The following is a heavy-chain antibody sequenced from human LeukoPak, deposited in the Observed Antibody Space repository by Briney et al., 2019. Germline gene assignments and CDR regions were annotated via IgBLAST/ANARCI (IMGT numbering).Heavy chain of an antibody. J-gene: IGHJ4*02. CDR1: GYTLTELS. CDR3: ATIWFGELSDY. CDR2: FDPEDGET. Sequence: GAPVKVSCKVSGYTLTELSMHWVRQAPGKGLEWMGGFDPEDGETIYAQKFQGRVTMTEGTSTDTAYMELSGLRSEDTAVYYCATIWFGELSDYWGQGTLVTVSS. V-gene: IGHV1-24*01. D-gene: IGHD3-10*01.